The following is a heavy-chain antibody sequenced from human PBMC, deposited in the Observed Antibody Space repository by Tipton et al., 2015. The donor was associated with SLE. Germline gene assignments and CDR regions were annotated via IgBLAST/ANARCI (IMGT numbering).Heavy chain of an antibody. J-gene: IGHJ4*02. CDR2: AYPGGST. Sequence: AGLVKPSETLSLTCAVYGGSFSGYYWSWIRQSPGKGLEWIGEAYPGGSTSYNPSLKSRVTLSLDTSKTQFSLKVSAVTAADSAVYYCARQGPKIHCGGGNCYSSFDSWGQGTLVTVSS. CDR1: GGSFSGYY. D-gene: IGHD2-15*01. V-gene: IGHV4-34*01. CDR3: ARQGPKIHCGGGNCYSSFDS.